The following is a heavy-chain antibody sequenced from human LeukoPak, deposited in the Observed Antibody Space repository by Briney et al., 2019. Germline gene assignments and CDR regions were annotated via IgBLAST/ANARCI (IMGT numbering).Heavy chain of an antibody. CDR2: IYGTGST. V-gene: IGHV4-38-2*01. Sequence: SETLSLTCAVSGYSLGKNYYWGWIRQPPGKGLEWIGRIYGTGSTSYNPSLMNRVTMSVDTSKNHFSLKLTSVTAADTAVYYCARYDSRGSASTRFDYWRRGILVTISS. CDR1: GYSLGKNYY. CDR3: ARYDSRGSASTRFDY. D-gene: IGHD3-16*01. J-gene: IGHJ4*02.